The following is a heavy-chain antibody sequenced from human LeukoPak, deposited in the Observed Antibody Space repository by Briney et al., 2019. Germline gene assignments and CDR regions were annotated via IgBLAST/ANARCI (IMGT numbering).Heavy chain of an antibody. Sequence: GGALRLSCAASGFTFSSYAMSRGRPGPGKGLGWGSPISGSGDSTYYEDSVKGRFTISRDNSKNTLYLQMNSLRAEDTAVYYCAKAGAVVVVAAKYFDYWGQGTLVTVSS. J-gene: IGHJ4*02. V-gene: IGHV3-23*01. CDR3: AKAGAVVVVAAKYFDY. CDR1: GFTFSSYA. CDR2: ISGSGDST. D-gene: IGHD2-15*01.